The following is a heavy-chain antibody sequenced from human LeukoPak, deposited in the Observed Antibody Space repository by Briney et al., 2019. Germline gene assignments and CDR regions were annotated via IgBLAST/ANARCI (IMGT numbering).Heavy chain of an antibody. Sequence: ASVKVSCKASGYTLTGYCMHWVRQAPGQGLEWMGWISAYNGNTNYAQKLQGRVTMTTDTSTSTAYMELRSLRSDDTAVYYCASLKNYYDSSGYLVTDAFDIWGQGTMVTVSS. CDR3: ASLKNYYDSSGYLVTDAFDI. CDR2: ISAYNGNT. D-gene: IGHD3-22*01. CDR1: GYTLTGYC. V-gene: IGHV1-18*04. J-gene: IGHJ3*02.